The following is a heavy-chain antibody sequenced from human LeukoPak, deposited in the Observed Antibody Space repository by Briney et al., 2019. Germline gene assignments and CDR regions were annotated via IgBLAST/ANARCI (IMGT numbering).Heavy chain of an antibody. CDR1: GGTFSSYA. V-gene: IGHV1-69*13. D-gene: IGHD5-12*01. CDR2: IIPIFGTA. Sequence: ASVKVSCKASGGTFSSYAISWVRQAPGQGLEWMGGIIPIFGTANYAQKFQGRVTITADESTSTAYMELSSLRSEDTAVYYCARDIWWLRFRGVSFDYWGQGTLVTVSS. CDR3: ARDIWWLRFRGVSFDY. J-gene: IGHJ4*02.